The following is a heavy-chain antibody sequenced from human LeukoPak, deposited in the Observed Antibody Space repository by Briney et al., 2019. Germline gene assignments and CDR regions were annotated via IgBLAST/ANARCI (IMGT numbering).Heavy chain of an antibody. J-gene: IGHJ4*02. CDR1: GFTFSSYS. CDR3: ARQQQQLWYD. CDR2: ISSSSSYI. D-gene: IGHD5-18*01. Sequence: GGSLRLSCAASGFTFSSYSMNWVRQAPGKGLEWVSSISSSSSYIYYADSVKGRFTISRDNAKNSLYLQMNSLRAEDTAVYFCARQQQQLWYDWGQGTLVTVSS. V-gene: IGHV3-21*01.